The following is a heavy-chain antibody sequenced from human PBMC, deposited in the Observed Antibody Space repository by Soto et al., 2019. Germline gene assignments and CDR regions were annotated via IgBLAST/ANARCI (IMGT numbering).Heavy chain of an antibody. CDR3: ARVDLWLGEFQTRLLSIDY. V-gene: IGHV4-30-4*01. CDR1: GGSISSGDYY. Sequence: QVQLQESGPGLVKPSQTLSLTCTVSGGSISSGDYYWSWIRQPPGKGLEWIGYIYYSGSTYYNPSLKSRVTISVDTSKNQFSLKLSSVTAADTAVYYCARVDLWLGEFQTRLLSIDYWGQGTLVTVSS. J-gene: IGHJ4*02. D-gene: IGHD3-10*01. CDR2: IYYSGST.